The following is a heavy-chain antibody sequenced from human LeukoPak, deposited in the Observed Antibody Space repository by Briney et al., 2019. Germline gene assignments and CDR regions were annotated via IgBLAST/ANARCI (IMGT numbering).Heavy chain of an antibody. D-gene: IGHD3-10*01. CDR2: ISYDGSNK. CDR1: GFTFSSYG. Sequence: GRSLRLSCAASGFTFSSYGMHWVRQAPGKGLEWVAVISYDGSNKYYADSVKGRFTISRDNSKNTLYLQMNSLRAEDTAVYCCAKSYYGSGSPDPFRFDPWGQGTLVTVSS. CDR3: AKSYYGSGSPDPFRFDP. V-gene: IGHV3-30*18. J-gene: IGHJ5*02.